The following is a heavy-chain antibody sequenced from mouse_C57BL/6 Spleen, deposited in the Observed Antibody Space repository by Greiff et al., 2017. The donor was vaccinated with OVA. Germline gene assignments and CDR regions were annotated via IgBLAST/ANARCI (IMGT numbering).Heavy chain of an antibody. CDR2: IHPNSGST. V-gene: IGHV1-64*01. J-gene: IGHJ2*01. Sequence: VQLQQPGAELVKPGASVKLSCKASGYTFTSYWMHWVKQRPGQGLEWIGMIHPNSGSTNYNEKFKSKAPLTVDKSSSTAYMQLSSLTSEDSAVYYCANLPYYGSSPFAYWGQGTTLTVSS. D-gene: IGHD1-1*01. CDR3: ANLPYYGSSPFAY. CDR1: GYTFTSYW.